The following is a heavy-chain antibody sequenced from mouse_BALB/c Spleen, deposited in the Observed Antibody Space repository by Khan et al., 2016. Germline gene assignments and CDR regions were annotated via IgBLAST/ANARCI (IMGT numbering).Heavy chain of an antibody. V-gene: IGHV9-3*02. Sequence: QIQLVQSGPELKKPGETVKISCKASGYTFRNYGINWVTQAPGKGLKWMGWINTNTEESTFAEEFKGRFAFSLETSASTAYLQLNNLKNEDTATYFCAIYGSSSYFNSWGRGTTLTFSS. CDR2: INTNTEES. J-gene: IGHJ2*01. D-gene: IGHD1-1*01. CDR1: GYTFRNYG. CDR3: AIYGSSSYFNS.